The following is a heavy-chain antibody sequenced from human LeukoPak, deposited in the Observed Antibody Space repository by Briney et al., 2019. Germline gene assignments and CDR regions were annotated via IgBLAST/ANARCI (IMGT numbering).Heavy chain of an antibody. V-gene: IGHV3-48*03. D-gene: IGHD3-10*01. CDR1: GFTFSSYE. J-gene: IGHJ4*02. Sequence: QTGGPLTLSCAASGFTFSSYELNWVRPAPGQGLEGVSYISSSGSYRDYAVSVKGRFTISRDNAKHSLYLQMISLRAEDAAVYYCARGMTDYYYGSGNEVDYWGQGTLVTVSS. CDR3: ARGMTDYYYGSGNEVDY. CDR2: ISSSGSYR.